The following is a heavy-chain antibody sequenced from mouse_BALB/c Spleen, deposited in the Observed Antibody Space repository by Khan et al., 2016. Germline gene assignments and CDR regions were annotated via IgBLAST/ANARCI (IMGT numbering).Heavy chain of an antibody. CDR2: IDPANGNT. V-gene: IGHV14-3*02. J-gene: IGHJ2*01. D-gene: IGHD1-2*01. Sequence: VQLQQPGAELVKPGASVKLSCTASGFNIKDTYMHWVKQRPEQGLEWIGRIDPANGNTKYDPKFQGKATITADTSSNTAYLQLSSLPSEDTAVYYCARWGVLRLRRYFDYWGQGTTLTVSS. CDR3: ARWGVLRLRRYFDY. CDR1: GFNIKDTY.